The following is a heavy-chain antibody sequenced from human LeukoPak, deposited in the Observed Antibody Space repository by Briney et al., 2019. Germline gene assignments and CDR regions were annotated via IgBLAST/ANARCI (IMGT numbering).Heavy chain of an antibody. D-gene: IGHD3-16*02. CDR1: GFTFSSYW. Sequence: GGSLRLSCAASGFTFSSYWMHWVRQAPGKGLVWVSRINSDGSSTSYADSVKGRFTISRDNANNTLYLQMNSPRAEDTAVYYCARTDSYYDYVWGSYRFNDAFDIWGQGTMVTVSS. J-gene: IGHJ3*02. CDR2: INSDGSST. CDR3: ARTDSYYDYVWGSYRFNDAFDI. V-gene: IGHV3-74*01.